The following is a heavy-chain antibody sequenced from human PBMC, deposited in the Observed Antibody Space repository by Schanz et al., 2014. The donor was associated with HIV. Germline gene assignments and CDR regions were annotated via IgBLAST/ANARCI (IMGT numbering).Heavy chain of an antibody. CDR3: ANEGLTGFIDY. J-gene: IGHJ4*02. CDR2: ISGYNGNT. CDR1: GYTFINYG. Sequence: QVQLVQSGAEVKKPGSSVKVSCKASGYTFINYGISWVRQAPGQGLEWMGWISGYNGNTNYAQKFQGRVTMTTDTSTSTAYMELRSLRSDDTAVYYCANEGLTGFIDYWGQGTLVTVSS. V-gene: IGHV1-18*01. D-gene: IGHD6-25*01.